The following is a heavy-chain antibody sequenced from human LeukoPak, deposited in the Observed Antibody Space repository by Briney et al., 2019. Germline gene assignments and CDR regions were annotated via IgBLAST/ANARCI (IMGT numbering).Heavy chain of an antibody. Sequence: GGTLRLSCAASGFTFSDYYMSWIRQAPGKGLEWVSYISSSGSTIYYADSVKGRFTISRDNAKNSLYLQMNSLRAEDTAVYYCARGPVDSLNWFDPWGQGTLVTVSS. CDR3: ARGPVDSLNWFDP. D-gene: IGHD5-12*01. CDR1: GFTFSDYY. CDR2: ISSSGSTI. V-gene: IGHV3-11*01. J-gene: IGHJ5*02.